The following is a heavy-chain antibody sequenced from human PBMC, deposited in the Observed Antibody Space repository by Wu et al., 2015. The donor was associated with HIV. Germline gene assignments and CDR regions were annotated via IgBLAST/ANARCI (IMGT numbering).Heavy chain of an antibody. V-gene: IGHV1-69*05. Sequence: QVQLVQSGAEVKKPGSSVKVSCKASGGTFSSYAISWVRQAPGRGLEWMGGIIPIFGTPNYAQKFQGRVTITTDESTSTAYMELSSLRSEDTAVYYCARDRSLGGGTSFDYWGQGTLVTVSS. D-gene: IGHD2-15*01. CDR3: ARDRSLGGGTSFDY. J-gene: IGHJ4*02. CDR2: IIPIFGTP. CDR1: GGTFSSYA.